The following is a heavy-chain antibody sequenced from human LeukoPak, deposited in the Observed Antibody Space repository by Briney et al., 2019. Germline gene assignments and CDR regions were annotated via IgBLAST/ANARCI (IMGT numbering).Heavy chain of an antibody. V-gene: IGHV3-30*02. Sequence: GGSLRLSCAASGFTFSSYGMHWVRQAPGKGLEWVAFIRYDGSNKYYADSVKGRFTISRDNSKNTLYLQMNSLRAEDTAVYYCALPYCSGGSCYSGAYFDYWGQGTLVTVSS. CDR3: ALPYCSGGSCYSGAYFDY. CDR1: GFTFSSYG. CDR2: IRYDGSNK. D-gene: IGHD2-15*01. J-gene: IGHJ4*02.